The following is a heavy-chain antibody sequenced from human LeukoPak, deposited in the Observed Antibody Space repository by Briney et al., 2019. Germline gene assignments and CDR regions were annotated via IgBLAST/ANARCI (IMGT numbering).Heavy chain of an antibody. CDR2: ISSSSSYT. J-gene: IGHJ4*02. V-gene: IGHV3-11*06. D-gene: IGHD1-26*01. CDR1: GSTFSDYY. Sequence: SCASSGSTFSDYYMSWIRQAPGKGLEWVSYISSSSSYTNYAASVKGRFTISRDNAKNSLYLQMNSLRAEDTAVYYCAREIVGAIDYWGQGTLVTVSS. CDR3: AREIVGAIDY.